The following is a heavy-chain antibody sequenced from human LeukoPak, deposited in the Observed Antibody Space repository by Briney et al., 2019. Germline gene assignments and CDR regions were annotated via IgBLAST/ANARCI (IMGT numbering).Heavy chain of an antibody. V-gene: IGHV1-24*01. J-gene: IGHJ4*02. CDR3: ATDGGDMSLFDY. Sequence: GASVKVSCKVSGYTLTELSMHWVRQAPGKGLEWMGGFDPEDGETIYAQKIQGRVTMTEDTSTDTAYMELSSLRSEDTAVYYCATDGGDMSLFDYWGQGTLVTVSS. CDR1: GYTLTELS. CDR2: FDPEDGET. D-gene: IGHD3-16*01.